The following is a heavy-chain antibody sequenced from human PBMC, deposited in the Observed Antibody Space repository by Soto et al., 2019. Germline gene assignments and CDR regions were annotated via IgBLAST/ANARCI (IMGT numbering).Heavy chain of an antibody. J-gene: IGHJ4*02. D-gene: IGHD5-18*01. CDR2: INHSGST. Sequence: PSETLALTCAVYGGSFSGYYWSWIRQPPGKGLEWIGEINHSGSTNYNPSLKSRVTISVDTSKNQFSLKLSSVTAADTAVYYCARGGGYSYGRFDYWGQGTLVT. V-gene: IGHV4-34*01. CDR3: ARGGGYSYGRFDY. CDR1: GGSFSGYY.